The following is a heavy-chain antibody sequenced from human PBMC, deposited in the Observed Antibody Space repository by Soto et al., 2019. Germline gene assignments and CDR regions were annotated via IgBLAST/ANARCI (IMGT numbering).Heavy chain of an antibody. CDR1: SGSVSSGSYY. J-gene: IGHJ4*02. V-gene: IGHV4-61*01. CDR2: IYYSGYT. Sequence: QVQLQESGPGLVKPSETLSLTCIVSSGSVSSGSYYWSWIRQPPGKGLEWIGYIYYSGYTNYYPSLKSRVTISTDTSKNQFSLKLSSVTAADTAVYYCARDRAYYESSGLYFDSWGQGILVTVSS. CDR3: ARDRAYYESSGLYFDS. D-gene: IGHD3-22*01.